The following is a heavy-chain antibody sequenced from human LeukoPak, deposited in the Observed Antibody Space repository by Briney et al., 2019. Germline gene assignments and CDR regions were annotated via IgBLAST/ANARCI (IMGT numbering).Heavy chain of an antibody. CDR1: GGSFSGYY. D-gene: IGHD3-22*01. J-gene: IGHJ6*02. CDR3: ARLHYYDSSGYYIRGYYYYYGMDV. CDR2: INHSGST. Sequence: PSETLSLTCAVYGGSFSGYYWSWIRQPPGKGLEWIGEINHSGSTNYNPSLKSRVTISVDTSKNQFSLKLSSVTAADTAVYYCARLHYYDSSGYYIRGYYYYYGMDVWGQGTTVTVSS. V-gene: IGHV4-34*01.